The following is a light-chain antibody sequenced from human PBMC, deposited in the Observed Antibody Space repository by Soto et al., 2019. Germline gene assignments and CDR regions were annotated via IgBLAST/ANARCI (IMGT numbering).Light chain of an antibody. CDR1: SSDIGRYKF. CDR3: SSSTNTNTLVI. J-gene: IGLJ2*01. V-gene: IGLV2-14*01. CDR2: EGT. Sequence: VLTQPASVSGSPGQSTTISCTGTSSDIGRYKFVSWFQQHPGKAPKLLIFEGTNRPSGVSNRFSGSKSGNTASLTISGLQAEDEAIYFCSSSTNTNTLVIFGGGTKVTVL.